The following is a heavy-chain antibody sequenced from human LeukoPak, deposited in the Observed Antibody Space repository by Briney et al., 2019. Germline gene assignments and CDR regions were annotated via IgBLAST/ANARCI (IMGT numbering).Heavy chain of an antibody. CDR3: ATDYYGSGSYWYYFDS. CDR1: GFAFSSYS. CDR2: ISSSSSTI. D-gene: IGHD3-10*01. J-gene: IGHJ4*02. V-gene: IGHV3-48*02. Sequence: GGSLRLSCAASGFAFSSYSMNWVRQAPEKGLEWVSYISSSSSTIYYADSLKGRSTITSDNAKDSLYLQMNSLRDEDTAVSYCATDYYGSGSYWYYFDSWGQGTLVTVSS.